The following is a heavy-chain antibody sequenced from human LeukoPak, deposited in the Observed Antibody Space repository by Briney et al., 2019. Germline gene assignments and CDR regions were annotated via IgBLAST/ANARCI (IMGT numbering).Heavy chain of an antibody. J-gene: IGHJ4*02. CDR3: ASWTWIQLY. D-gene: IGHD5-18*01. CDR1: GGSFSGYY. CDR2: INHSGST. Sequence: KPSETLSLTCAVYGGSFSGYYWSWIRQPPGKGLEWTGEINHSGSTNYNPSLKSRVTISVDTSKNQFSLKLSSVTAADTAVYYCASWTWIQLYWGQGTLVTVSS. V-gene: IGHV4-34*01.